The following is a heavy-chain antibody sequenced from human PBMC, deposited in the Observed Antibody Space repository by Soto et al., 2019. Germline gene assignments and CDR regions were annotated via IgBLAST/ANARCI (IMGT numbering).Heavy chain of an antibody. CDR2: TYYRSKWYN. D-gene: IGHD6-13*01. J-gene: IGHJ6*02. CDR3: ARDGRDNSSSWYYYYYGMDV. V-gene: IGHV6-1*01. Sequence: PSQTLSLTCAISGDSVSSNSAAWNWIRQSPSRGLEWLGRTYYRSKWYNDYAVSVKSRITINSDTSKNQFSLQLNSVTPEDTAVYYCARDGRDNSSSWYYYYYGMDVWGQGTTVTVSS. CDR1: GDSVSSNSAA.